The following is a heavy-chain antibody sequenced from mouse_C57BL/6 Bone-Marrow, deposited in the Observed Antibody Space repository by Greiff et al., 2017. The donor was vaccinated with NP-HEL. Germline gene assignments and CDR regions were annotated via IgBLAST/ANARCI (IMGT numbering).Heavy chain of an antibody. J-gene: IGHJ3*01. CDR3: ARYRGYDPAWFAY. CDR2: IRNKANGYTT. Sequence: EVMLVESGGGLVQPGGSLSLSCAASGFTFTDYYMSWVRQPPGKALEWLGFIRNKANGYTTEYSASVKGRFTISRDNSQSILYLQMNALRAEDSATYYCARYRGYDPAWFAYWGQGTLVTVSA. D-gene: IGHD2-2*01. CDR1: GFTFTDYY. V-gene: IGHV7-3*01.